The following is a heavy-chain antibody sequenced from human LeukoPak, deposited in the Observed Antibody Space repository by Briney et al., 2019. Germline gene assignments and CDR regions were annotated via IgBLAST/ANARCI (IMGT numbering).Heavy chain of an antibody. D-gene: IGHD2-2*01. CDR2: INPNSGGT. CDR3: ARDRYPYCSSTSCYDPDNWFDP. Sequence: ASVTVSFKASGYTFTGYYMHWVRQAPGQGLEWMGWINPNSGGTNYAQKFQGRVTMTRDTSISTAYMELSRLRSDDTAVYYCARDRYPYCSSTSCYDPDNWFDPWGQGTLVTVSS. V-gene: IGHV1-2*02. CDR1: GYTFTGYY. J-gene: IGHJ5*02.